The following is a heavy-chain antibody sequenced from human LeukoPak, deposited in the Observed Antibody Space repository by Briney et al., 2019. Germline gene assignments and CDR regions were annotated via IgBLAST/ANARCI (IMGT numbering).Heavy chain of an antibody. Sequence: ASVKLSCKASGDSFTSYAMHCVRQAPGQRLEWRGWSNAGNGNTKYSQKFQGRVTITRDTSASTAYMELSSLRSEDTAVYYCARDGDYDAFDIWGQGTMVTVSS. CDR1: GDSFTSYA. D-gene: IGHD4-17*01. CDR3: ARDGDYDAFDI. CDR2: SNAGNGNT. J-gene: IGHJ3*02. V-gene: IGHV1-3*01.